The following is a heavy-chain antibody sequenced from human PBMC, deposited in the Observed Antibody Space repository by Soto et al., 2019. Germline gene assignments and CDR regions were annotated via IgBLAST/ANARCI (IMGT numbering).Heavy chain of an antibody. CDR1: GGSISSGGYY. D-gene: IGHD3-10*01. CDR2: ISYSGST. V-gene: IGHV4-31*03. CDR3: ARSPGSYYNNWFDS. J-gene: IGHJ5*01. Sequence: SETLSLTCTVSGGSISSGGYYWSWIRQHPGKGLEWIGYISYSGSTYYNPSLKSRLTMSLDTSKNQFSLKLSSVTAADTAVYYCARSPGSYYNNWFDSWGQGTLVTVSS.